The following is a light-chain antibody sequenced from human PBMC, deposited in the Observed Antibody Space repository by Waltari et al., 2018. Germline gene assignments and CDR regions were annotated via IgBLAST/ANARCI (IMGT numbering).Light chain of an antibody. V-gene: IGKV2-24*01. CDR1: ENLVHNNGKTY. J-gene: IGKJ1*01. CDR3: MQGTHFPRT. CDR2: QIS. Sequence: VLTQSPLSSPVTLGQPASMSCRSSENLVHNNGKTYLSWLQQRPGQPPRLLVYQISNRVSGVPARFSGSGAGTDFTLTITRVEAGDVGLYYCMQGTHFPRTFGQGTRVEI.